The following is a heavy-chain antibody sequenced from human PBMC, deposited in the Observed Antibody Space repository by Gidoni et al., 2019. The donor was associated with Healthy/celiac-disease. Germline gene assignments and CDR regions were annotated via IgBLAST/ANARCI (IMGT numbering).Heavy chain of an antibody. CDR3: ARGALGYCSGGSCYSVYDY. D-gene: IGHD2-15*01. Sequence: EVQLVESGGGLVKPGGSLRLSCAASGFTFSSYSMNWVRQAPGKGLEWVPSISSSSSYIYYADSVKGRFTISRDNAKNSLYLQMNSLRAEDTAVYYCARGALGYCSGGSCYSVYDYWGQGTLVTVSS. CDR1: GFTFSSYS. J-gene: IGHJ4*02. V-gene: IGHV3-21*01. CDR2: ISSSSSYI.